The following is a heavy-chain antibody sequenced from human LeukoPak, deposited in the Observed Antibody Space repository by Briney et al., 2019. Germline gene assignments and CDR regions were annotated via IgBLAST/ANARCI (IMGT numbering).Heavy chain of an antibody. CDR2: IYSGGST. J-gene: IGHJ6*02. Sequence: GGSLRLSCAASGFTFSSYSMNWVRQAPGKGLEWASVIYSGGSTYYADSVKGRFTISRDNSKNTLYLQMNSLRADDTAVYYCAKDLALILVTDNGMDVWGQGTTVTVSS. D-gene: IGHD2-21*02. CDR1: GFTFSSYS. V-gene: IGHV3-NL1*01. CDR3: AKDLALILVTDNGMDV.